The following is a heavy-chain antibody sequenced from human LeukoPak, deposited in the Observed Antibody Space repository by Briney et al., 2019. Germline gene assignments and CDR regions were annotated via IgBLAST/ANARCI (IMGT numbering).Heavy chain of an antibody. CDR3: ARPLFTSGYPIYY. Sequence: ASVRVSCKASGYTFTSYGITWVRQAPGQGLEWMGWISVYTGNTNYAQKLQGRVTMTTDTSTTTAYMELKSLRSDDTAVYYCARPLFTSGYPIYYWGQGTLVIVSS. D-gene: IGHD3-22*01. CDR1: GYTFTSYG. J-gene: IGHJ4*02. CDR2: ISVYTGNT. V-gene: IGHV1-18*01.